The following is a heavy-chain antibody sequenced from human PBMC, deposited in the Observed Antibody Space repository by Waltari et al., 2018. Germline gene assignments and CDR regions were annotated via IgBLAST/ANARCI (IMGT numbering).Heavy chain of an antibody. V-gene: IGHV4-34*01. J-gene: IGHJ4*02. CDR1: GGSFSGYY. CDR3: ARGRDGGLGYSLDY. CDR2: INHSGST. Sequence: QVQLQQWGAGLLKPSETLSLTCAVYGGSFSGYYWSWIRQPPGKGLEWIGEINHSGSTNYNPSLKSRGTISVDTSKNQFSLKLSSVTAADTAVYYCARGRDGGLGYSLDYWGQGTLVTVSS. D-gene: IGHD2-15*01.